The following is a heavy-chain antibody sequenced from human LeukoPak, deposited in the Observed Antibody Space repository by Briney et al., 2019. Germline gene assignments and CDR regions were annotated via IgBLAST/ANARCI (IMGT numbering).Heavy chain of an antibody. J-gene: IGHJ4*02. Sequence: GGSLRLSCAASGFTFSSYAMHWVRQAPGKGLEYVSAISSNGGSTYYANSVKGRFTISRDNSKNTLYLQMGSLRAEDMAVHYCARYDFWSGYTYWGQGTLVTVSS. V-gene: IGHV3-64*01. CDR2: ISSNGGST. CDR1: GFTFSSYA. D-gene: IGHD3-3*01. CDR3: ARYDFWSGYTY.